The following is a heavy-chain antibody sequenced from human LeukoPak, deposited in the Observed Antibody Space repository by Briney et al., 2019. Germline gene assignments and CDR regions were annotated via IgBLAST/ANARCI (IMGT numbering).Heavy chain of an antibody. CDR3: ARDRYYGDHTQVDY. D-gene: IGHD4-17*01. J-gene: IGHJ4*02. CDR1: GFTFSSYS. Sequence: GGSLRLSCAASGFTFSSYSMNWVRQAPGQGVEWVSSNSSSSNYIYYADSVNGRFTIYRDNTKNSLYLQMNSLRAEHTAVYYCARDRYYGDHTQVDYWGQGTLVTVSS. CDR2: NSSSSNYI. V-gene: IGHV3-21*01.